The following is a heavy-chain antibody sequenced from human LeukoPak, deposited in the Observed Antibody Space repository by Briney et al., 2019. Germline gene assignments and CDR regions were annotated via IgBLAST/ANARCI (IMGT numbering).Heavy chain of an antibody. Sequence: SETLSLTCTVSGGSISSYYWSWIRQPPGKGLEWIGYIYYSGSTNYNPSLKSRVTISVDTSKNQFSLKLSSVTAADTAVYYCARHQRTRITMVRGVKPGDNWFDPWGQGTLVTVSS. CDR3: ARHQRTRITMVRGVKPGDNWFDP. CDR1: GGSISSYY. V-gene: IGHV4-59*08. D-gene: IGHD3-10*01. J-gene: IGHJ5*02. CDR2: IYYSGST.